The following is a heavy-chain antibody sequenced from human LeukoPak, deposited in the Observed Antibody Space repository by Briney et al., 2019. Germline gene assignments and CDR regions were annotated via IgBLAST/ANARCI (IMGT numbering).Heavy chain of an antibody. CDR2: ISTGGSP. Sequence: GGSLRLSCAASGFTVSNNYMTWVRQAPGEGLEWVSLISTGGSPYYTGSVKGRFTISRDNSKNTLFLQMNSLRAEDTAVYYCVRGFRGYSFDYWGQGTLVTVSS. CDR1: GFTVSNNY. CDR3: VRGFRGYSFDY. V-gene: IGHV3-53*01. J-gene: IGHJ4*02.